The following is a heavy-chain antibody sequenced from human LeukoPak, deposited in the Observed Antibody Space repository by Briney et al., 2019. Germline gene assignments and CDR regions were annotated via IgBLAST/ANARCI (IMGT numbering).Heavy chain of an antibody. CDR3: ARESSVSGWFIY. Sequence: PGGSLRLSCAASGFTVSNNFMGWVRQAPGKGLEWVSGIYADGFTYYADSVKGRFTLSRHNSENTLSLEMNSLRPEDTALYYCARESSVSGWFIYWGQGTLVTVSS. V-gene: IGHV3-53*04. CDR1: GFTVSNNF. D-gene: IGHD6-19*01. CDR2: IYADGFT. J-gene: IGHJ4*02.